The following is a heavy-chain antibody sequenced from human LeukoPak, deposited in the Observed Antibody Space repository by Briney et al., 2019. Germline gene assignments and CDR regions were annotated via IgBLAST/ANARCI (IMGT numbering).Heavy chain of an antibody. D-gene: IGHD5-12*01. CDR2: IKSKTDGGTT. J-gene: IGHJ4*02. CDR1: GFTFSTAW. V-gene: IGHV3-15*01. Sequence: GGSLRLSCAASGFTFSTAWMSWVRQAPGKGLEWVGRIKSKTDGGTTDYAAPVKGRFTISRDDSKNTLYLQMSSLKTEDTVVYYCTTDQGGYSAYYNFDYWGQGTLVTVSS. CDR3: TTDQGGYSAYYNFDY.